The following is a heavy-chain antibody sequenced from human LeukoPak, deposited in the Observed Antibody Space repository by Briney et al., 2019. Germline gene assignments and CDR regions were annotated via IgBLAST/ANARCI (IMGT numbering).Heavy chain of an antibody. J-gene: IGHJ4*02. D-gene: IGHD3-22*01. CDR2: IIPIFGTA. CDR3: ARGGSYYDSSDYFDY. CDR1: GGTFSSYA. Sequence: SVKVSCKASGGTFSSYAISWVRQAPGQGLEWMGGIIPIFGTANYAQKFQGRVTITADESTSTAYMELSSLRSEDTAVYYRARGGSYYDSSDYFDYWGQGTLVTVSS. V-gene: IGHV1-69*13.